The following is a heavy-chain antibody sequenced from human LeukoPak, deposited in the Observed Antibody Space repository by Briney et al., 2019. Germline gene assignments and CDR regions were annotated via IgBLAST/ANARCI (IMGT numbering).Heavy chain of an antibody. V-gene: IGHV4-59*08. Sequence: SETLYLTCIVSGASTSSRYWSWIRQPPGRALEWIGHIYNGGNTKYNPSLTSRVNISVDTSKNQFSLKLTSLTAADTAIYYCAQTTGWPGFDFWGPGALVTVSS. D-gene: IGHD6-19*01. CDR2: IYNGGNT. J-gene: IGHJ4*02. CDR3: AQTTGWPGFDF. CDR1: GASTSSRY.